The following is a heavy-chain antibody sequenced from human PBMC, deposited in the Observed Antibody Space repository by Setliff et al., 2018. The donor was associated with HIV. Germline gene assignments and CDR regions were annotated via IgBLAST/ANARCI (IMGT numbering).Heavy chain of an antibody. CDR1: GFTFKDFA. V-gene: IGHV3-30*03. CDR3: ASARIPTGGTSTSFDY. D-gene: IGHD1-1*01. J-gene: IGHJ4*02. CDR2: ISYDGSRI. Sequence: SCVASGFTFKDFAMYWVRQAPGKGLEWVSAISYDGSRIHYADSVKGRFTISRDNSKNTLYLQVNSLRPEDTAVYHCASARIPTGGTSTSFDYWGQGTLVTVSS.